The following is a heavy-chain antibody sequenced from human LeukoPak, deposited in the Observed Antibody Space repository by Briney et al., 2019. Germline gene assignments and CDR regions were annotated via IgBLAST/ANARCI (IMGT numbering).Heavy chain of an antibody. D-gene: IGHD2-21*02. CDR3: ARGPFIVVVTDRFDY. CDR2: INPNSGGT. J-gene: IGHJ4*02. Sequence: ASVKVSCKASGYTFTGYYMHWVRQAPGQGLEWMGRINPNSGGTNYAQKFQGRVTMTRDTSISTAYMELSGLRSDDTAVYYCARGPFIVVVTDRFDYWGQGTLVTVSS. V-gene: IGHV1-2*06. CDR1: GYTFTGYY.